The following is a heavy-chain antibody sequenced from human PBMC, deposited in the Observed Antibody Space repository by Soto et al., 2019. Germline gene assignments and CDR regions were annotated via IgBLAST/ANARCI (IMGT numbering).Heavy chain of an antibody. J-gene: IGHJ4*02. CDR3: ARGGGEAADYFDY. Sequence: TSETLSLTCAVSGGSISSGNWWSWVRQPPGKGLEWIGEIYHSGSTNYNPSLKSRVTISVDKSKNQFSLKLSSVTAADTAVYYCARGGGEAADYFDYWGQGTLVTVSS. CDR2: IYHSGST. V-gene: IGHV4-4*02. CDR1: GGSISSGNW. D-gene: IGHD6-13*01.